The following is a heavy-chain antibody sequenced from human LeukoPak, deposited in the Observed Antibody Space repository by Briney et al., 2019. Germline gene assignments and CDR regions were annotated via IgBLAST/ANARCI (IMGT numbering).Heavy chain of an antibody. V-gene: IGHV3-21*01. CDR3: ARDIASAGMDY. D-gene: IGHD6-13*01. CDR1: GFTVSSNY. CDR2: ISSSSSYI. Sequence: GGSLRLSCAASGFTVSSNYMSWVRQAPGKGLEWVSSISSSSSYIYYADSVRGRFTISRDNAKNTLYLQMNSLRAEDTAVYYCARDIASAGMDYWGQGTLVTVSS. J-gene: IGHJ4*02.